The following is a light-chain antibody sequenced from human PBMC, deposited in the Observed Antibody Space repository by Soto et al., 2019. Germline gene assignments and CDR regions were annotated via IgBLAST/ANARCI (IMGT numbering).Light chain of an antibody. CDR2: DAS. Sequence: DIQMTQSPSSLSASVGDRVTITCQASQDTSNYLNWYQQKPGKAPKLLIYDASNLETGVPSRFSGSGSGTDFNLTISSLQPEDIATYYCQKYDSLPRTFGQGTKVEIK. CDR1: QDTSNY. V-gene: IGKV1-33*01. J-gene: IGKJ1*01. CDR3: QKYDSLPRT.